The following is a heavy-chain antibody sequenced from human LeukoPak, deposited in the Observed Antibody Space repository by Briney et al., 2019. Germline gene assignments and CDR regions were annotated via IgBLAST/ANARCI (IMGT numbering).Heavy chain of an antibody. V-gene: IGHV4-59*01. J-gene: IGHJ5*02. CDR3: ARDYGGSGRSGYVSP. CDR1: GGSISDYY. CDR2: IYYSGRT. D-gene: IGHD5-12*01. Sequence: SSETLSLTCSVSGGSISDYYWGWIRQPPGRGLEWIGYIYYSGRTNYNPSLKSRVTISIDASRNQFSLKMSSVTAADTAVYYCARDYGGSGRSGYVSPWGQGTLVTVSS.